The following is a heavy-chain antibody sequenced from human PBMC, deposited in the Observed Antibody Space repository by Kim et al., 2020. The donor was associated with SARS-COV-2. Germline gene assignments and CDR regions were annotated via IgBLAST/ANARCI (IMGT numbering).Heavy chain of an antibody. CDR2: IAYSVGTSHNPSV. CDR1: GGSIASSRQY. D-gene: IGHD2-21*02. V-gene: IGHV4-39*01. CDR3: ARPSHADCRYPDTCYI. J-gene: IGHJ3*02. Sequence: SETLSLTCTVSGGSIASSRQYWGWIRQPPGKNLEWVGTIAYSVGTSHNPSVYYNPSFFSRASMSVDTSKSQFSLKLRSVTDADTAVDYCARPSHADCRYPDTCYIGGQGTLVPVSS.